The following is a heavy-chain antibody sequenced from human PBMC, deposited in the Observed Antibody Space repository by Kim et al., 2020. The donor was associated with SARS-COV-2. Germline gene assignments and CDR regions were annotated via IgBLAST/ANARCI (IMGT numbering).Heavy chain of an antibody. Sequence: SETLSLTCAVSGGSISSSNWWSWVRQPPGKGLEWIGEIYHIGSTNYNPSLKSRVSFSVDKSKNEFSLKLSSVTAADTAVYYCARSNDYYDSTGYYSRWGQGTLVAVSS. CDR1: GGSISSSNW. J-gene: IGHJ4*02. D-gene: IGHD3-22*01. CDR2: IYHIGST. CDR3: ARSNDYYDSTGYYSR. V-gene: IGHV4-4*02.